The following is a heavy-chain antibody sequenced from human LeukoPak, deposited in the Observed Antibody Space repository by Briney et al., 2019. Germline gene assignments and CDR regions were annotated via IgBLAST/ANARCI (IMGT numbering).Heavy chain of an antibody. Sequence: PGGSLRLSCAASGFIFSSYWMSWVRQAPGKGLEWVANIKQDGSEKYYVDSVKGRFTISRDNAKNSLYLQMNSLRAEDTAVYYCARAFFGPGRYDYWGQGTLVTVSS. D-gene: IGHD3-3*01. J-gene: IGHJ4*02. V-gene: IGHV3-7*01. CDR2: IKQDGSEK. CDR3: ARAFFGPGRYDY. CDR1: GFIFSSYW.